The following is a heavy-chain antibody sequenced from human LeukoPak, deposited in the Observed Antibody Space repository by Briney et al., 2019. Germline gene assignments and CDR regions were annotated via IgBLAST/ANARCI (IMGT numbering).Heavy chain of an antibody. D-gene: IGHD4-17*01. V-gene: IGHV3-74*01. J-gene: IGHJ4*02. CDR2: IKSDGSST. Sequence: GGSLRLSCEASGFTFSSYWMHWVRQAPGEGLVWVSRIKSDGSSTSYADSVKGRFTISRDSAKNTVYLQMNSLRAEDTAVYYCARVGEHYGDYVDFDYWGQGTLVTVSS. CDR1: GFTFSSYW. CDR3: ARVGEHYGDYVDFDY.